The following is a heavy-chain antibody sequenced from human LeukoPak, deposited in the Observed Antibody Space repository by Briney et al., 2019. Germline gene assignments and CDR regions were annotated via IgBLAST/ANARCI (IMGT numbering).Heavy chain of an antibody. CDR2: IIPKFNVA. CDR3: TREGVYSPDGTSYHRDAFDI. J-gene: IGHJ3*02. D-gene: IGHD3-16*02. Sequence: ASVNVSCKASGGDFNIHVITWVRQATGQGLERMGRIIPKFNVANFAQKFQGRVTITADKSTNTAHMELSSLRSDDTAVYFCTREGVYSPDGTSYHRDAFDIWGQGTVVTVSS. CDR1: GGDFNIHV. V-gene: IGHV1-69*04.